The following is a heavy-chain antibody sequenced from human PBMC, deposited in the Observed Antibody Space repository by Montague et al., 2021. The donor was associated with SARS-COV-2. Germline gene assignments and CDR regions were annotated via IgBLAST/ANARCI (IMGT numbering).Heavy chain of an antibody. D-gene: IGHD6-13*01. CDR1: GDSVSSNSAA. Sequence: CAISGDSVSSNSAAWNWIRQSPSRGLEWLGRTYYRSKWYNDYAVSVKXRITINPDTSKNQFSLQLNSVTPEDTAVYYCASGRMVPYSSSWTTLYYYYGTDVWGQGTTVTVSS. J-gene: IGHJ6*02. CDR3: ASGRMVPYSSSWTTLYYYYGTDV. V-gene: IGHV6-1*01. CDR2: TYYRSKWYN.